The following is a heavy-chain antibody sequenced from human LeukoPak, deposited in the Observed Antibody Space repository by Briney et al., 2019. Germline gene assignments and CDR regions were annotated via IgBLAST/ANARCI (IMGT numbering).Heavy chain of an antibody. CDR2: IRYDGSNK. Sequence: GGSLRLSCAASGFTFSSYGMHWVRQAPGKGLEWVAFIRYDGSNKYYADSVKGRFTISRDNSKNTLYLQMNSLRAEDTAVYYCAKAPAYYDILTGPGGFDYWGQGTLVTVSS. V-gene: IGHV3-30*02. J-gene: IGHJ4*02. CDR1: GFTFSSYG. D-gene: IGHD3-9*01. CDR3: AKAPAYYDILTGPGGFDY.